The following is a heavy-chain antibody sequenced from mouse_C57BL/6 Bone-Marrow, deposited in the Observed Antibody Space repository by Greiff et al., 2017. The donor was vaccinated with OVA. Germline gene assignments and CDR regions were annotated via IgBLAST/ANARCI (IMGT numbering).Heavy chain of an antibody. Sequence: DVMLVESGGGLVKPGGSLKLSCAASGFTFSDYGMHWVRQAPEKGLEWVAYISSGSSTIYYADTVKGRFTISGDNAKNTLFQKMTSLRSEEAAVYYCARGLRDVDYWGQGTTLTVSS. CDR1: GFTFSDYG. CDR3: ARGLRDVDY. J-gene: IGHJ2*01. CDR2: ISSGSSTI. D-gene: IGHD1-1*01. V-gene: IGHV5-17*01.